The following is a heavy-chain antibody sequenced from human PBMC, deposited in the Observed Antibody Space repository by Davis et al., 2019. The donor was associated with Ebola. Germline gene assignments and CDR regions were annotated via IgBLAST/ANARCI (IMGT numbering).Heavy chain of an antibody. J-gene: IGHJ6*04. CDR2: TYYKSKWYN. D-gene: IGHD5-18*01. CDR3: ARGWLRVGMDV. V-gene: IGHV6-1*01. CDR1: GDSVSTAG. Sequence: HSQTLSLTCAISGDSVSTAGWNWIRQFPSRGLEWLGRTYYKSKWYNDYAVSVKSRITINADTSKNHFSLQLNSVTPEDTAMYYCARGWLRVGMDVWGEGTTVTVSS.